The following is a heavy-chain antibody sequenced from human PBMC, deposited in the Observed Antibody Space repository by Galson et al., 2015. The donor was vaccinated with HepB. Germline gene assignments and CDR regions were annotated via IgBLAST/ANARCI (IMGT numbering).Heavy chain of an antibody. J-gene: IGHJ6*02. V-gene: IGHV3-30*02. CDR2: IHYSANNH. CDR3: VAWGAGSYFSSYNYRGMDV. Sequence: SLRLSCAASGFTFTDCGMHWVRQAPGKGLEWVAFIHYSANNHYYAESVRGRFTISRDNSKNTMDLQMTSLRPEDTAVYYCVAWGAGSYFSSYNYRGMDVWGQGTTVTVSS. CDR1: GFTFTDCG. D-gene: IGHD3-10*01.